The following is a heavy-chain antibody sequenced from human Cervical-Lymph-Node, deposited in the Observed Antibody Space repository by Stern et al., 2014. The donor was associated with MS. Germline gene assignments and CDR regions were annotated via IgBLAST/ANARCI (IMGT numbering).Heavy chain of an antibody. CDR3: VRDQSWSYDF. J-gene: IGHJ4*02. CDR2: IRHKARSYTT. Sequence: VQLVESGGDLVQPGGSLRLSCAASGFSFSDYFIDWVRQAPGKRLEWVVRIRHKARSYTTDYAASVKGRFTISRDDSQMSVYLQMNSLRTEDTAVYYCVRDQSWSYDFWGRGTLVTVSS. CDR1: GFSFSDYF. V-gene: IGHV3-72*01. D-gene: IGHD1-26*01.